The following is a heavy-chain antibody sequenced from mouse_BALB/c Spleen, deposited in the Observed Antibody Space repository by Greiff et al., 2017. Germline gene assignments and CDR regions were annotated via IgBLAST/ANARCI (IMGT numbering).Heavy chain of an antibody. CDR1: GYTFTSYW. CDR3: TIYDGYSRGYAMDY. D-gene: IGHD2-3*01. Sequence: QVQLQQPGAELVRPGASVKLSCKASGYTFTSYWINWVKQRPGQGLEWIGNIYPSDSYTNYNQKFKDKATLTVDKSSSTAYMQLSSPTSEDSAVYYCTIYDGYSRGYAMDYWGQGTSVTVSS. V-gene: IGHV1-69*02. CDR2: IYPSDSYT. J-gene: IGHJ4*01.